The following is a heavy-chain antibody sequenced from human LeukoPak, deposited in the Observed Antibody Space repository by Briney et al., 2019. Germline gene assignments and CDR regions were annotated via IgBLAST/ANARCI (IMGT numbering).Heavy chain of an antibody. CDR1: GFTFRTYG. V-gene: IGHV3-30*03. D-gene: IGHD4-17*01. CDR2: ITYDGREK. CDR3: ARATVTRWFDP. Sequence: GGSLRLSCAASGFTFRTYGMHWVRQAPGKGLEWVAIITYDGREKYYADSVKGRFTISRDNSKNTLYLQMNSLRAEDTAVYYCARATVTRWFDPWGQGTLVTVSS. J-gene: IGHJ5*02.